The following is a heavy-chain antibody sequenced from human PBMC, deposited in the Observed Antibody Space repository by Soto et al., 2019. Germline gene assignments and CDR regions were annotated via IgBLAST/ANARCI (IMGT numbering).Heavy chain of an antibody. D-gene: IGHD4-17*01. J-gene: IGHJ4*02. V-gene: IGHV4-39*01. CDR2: IYYSGST. CDR1: GGSISSRSYY. CDR3: ARHSYGNYDGRHVRHVRSHFDY. Sequence: SETLSLTCTVSGGSISSRSYYWGWIRQPPGKGLEWIGCIYYSGSTYYNPSLKSRVTISVDTSKNQFSLKLSSVTAADTAVYYCARHSYGNYDGRHVRHVRSHFDYWGQGTLVTVSS.